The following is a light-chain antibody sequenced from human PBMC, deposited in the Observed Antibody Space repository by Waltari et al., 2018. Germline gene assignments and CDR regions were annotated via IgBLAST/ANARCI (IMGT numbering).Light chain of an antibody. Sequence: QSALTQPRSVSGSPRQSVTISSPGTSSDVGGYNYFSWYQQHPGKAPKLIIYDVTKRPSGVPDRFSASKSDNTASLTISGLQAEDEADYYCCSYAGSITFWVFGGGTKLTVL. V-gene: IGLV2-11*01. CDR3: CSYAGSITFWV. J-gene: IGLJ3*02. CDR1: SSDVGGYNY. CDR2: DVT.